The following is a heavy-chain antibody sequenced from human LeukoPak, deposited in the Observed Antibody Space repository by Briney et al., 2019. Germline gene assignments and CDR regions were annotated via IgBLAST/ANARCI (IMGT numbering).Heavy chain of an antibody. CDR2: ISGSGGST. CDR3: AKDPSATKGRDY. J-gene: IGHJ4*02. Sequence: GGSLRLSCAASGFTFSSYAMSWVRQAPGKGLEGVSAISGSGGSTYYADSVKGRFTISRDNSKNTLYLQMNSLRAEDTAVYYCAKDPSATKGRDYWGQGTLVTVSS. V-gene: IGHV3-23*01. CDR1: GFTFSSYA. D-gene: IGHD2-15*01.